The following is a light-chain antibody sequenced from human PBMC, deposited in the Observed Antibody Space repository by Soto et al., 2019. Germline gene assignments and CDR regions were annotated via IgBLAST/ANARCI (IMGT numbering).Light chain of an antibody. CDR2: NNT. V-gene: IGLV1-44*01. CDR3: AAWDDSLNGVV. Sequence: QSVLTQPPSASGTPGPTIAISCSGGSSNIGSHTVNWFQQLPGTAPRLLIYNNTQRPSGVPDRFSGSKSGTSASLAISGLQSEYEGDYYCAAWDDSLNGVVFGGGTKVTVL. CDR1: SSNIGSHT. J-gene: IGLJ2*01.